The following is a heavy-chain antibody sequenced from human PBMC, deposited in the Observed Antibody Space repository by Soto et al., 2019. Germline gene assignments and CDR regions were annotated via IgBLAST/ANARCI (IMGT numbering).Heavy chain of an antibody. V-gene: IGHV3-53*02. CDR3: ARGDAYNFWDF. CDR1: GFIVSSNH. D-gene: IGHD1-1*01. Sequence: EVQLVETGGGLIQPGGSLRLSCAVSGFIVSSNHMNWVRQAPGQGLEWVSLIYSGGTTLYAESVKGRFTISRDNSKNTVYLQMNSLRAEDTAVYYCARGDAYNFWDFWGQGTLVTVSS. J-gene: IGHJ4*02. CDR2: IYSGGTT.